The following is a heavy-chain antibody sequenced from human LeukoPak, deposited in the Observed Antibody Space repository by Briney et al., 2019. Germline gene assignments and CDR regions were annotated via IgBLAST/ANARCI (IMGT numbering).Heavy chain of an antibody. CDR2: LLPIFGTA. V-gene: IGHV1-69*01. CDR1: GGTFSSYA. D-gene: IGHD5-12*01. J-gene: IGHJ3*02. CDR3: ARVAGERWLREDAFDI. Sequence: LPCKASGGTFSSYATSWVRHAPGQGLVWTAALLPIFGTANYAQQFQGRVTITADESTSTAYMELSSLRSEDTAVYYCARVAGERWLREDAFDIWCQGTMVTVSS.